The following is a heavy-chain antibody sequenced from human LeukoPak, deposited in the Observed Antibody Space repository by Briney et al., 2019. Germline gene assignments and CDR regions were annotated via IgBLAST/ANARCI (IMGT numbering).Heavy chain of an antibody. Sequence: PSETLSLTCTVSGGSISSHYWSWIRQPPGKGLEWIAYLLDSVNTKDNPSLQSRLTLPADTSKNQFSLRLSSVTAADTAVYYCATIKRGSIYGYFDFWGQGIKVTVSS. CDR2: LLDSVNT. CDR3: ATIKRGSIYGYFDF. V-gene: IGHV4-59*11. D-gene: IGHD5-18*01. J-gene: IGHJ4*02. CDR1: GGSISSHY.